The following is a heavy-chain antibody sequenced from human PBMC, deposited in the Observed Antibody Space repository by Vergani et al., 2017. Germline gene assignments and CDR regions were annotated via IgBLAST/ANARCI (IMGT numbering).Heavy chain of an antibody. CDR1: GFTFSNAW. J-gene: IGHJ6*02. CDR2: IKSKTDGGTT. D-gene: IGHD6-25*01. CDR3: TPACYYYPCFGMDV. Sequence: EVQLVESGGGLVKPGGSLRLSCAASGFTFSNAWMSWVRQAPGKGLEWVGRIKSKTDGGTTDYAAPVKGRFTISRDDSKNTLYLQMNSLKTEDTAVYYCTPACYYYPCFGMDVWGQGTTVTVSS. V-gene: IGHV3-15*01.